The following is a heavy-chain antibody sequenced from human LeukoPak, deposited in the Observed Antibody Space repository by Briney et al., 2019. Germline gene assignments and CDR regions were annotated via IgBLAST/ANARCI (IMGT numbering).Heavy chain of an antibody. J-gene: IGHJ4*02. CDR2: INWNGGNT. D-gene: IGHD3-10*01. Sequence: GGSLRLSCAASGFTFDDYGMNWVRQAPGKGLEWVSGINWNGGNTAYADSVKGRFTISRDNAKNSLYLQMNSLRAEDTAVYYCARVKRFADYFDYWGQGTLVTVSS. CDR3: ARVKRFADYFDY. V-gene: IGHV3-20*04. CDR1: GFTFDDYG.